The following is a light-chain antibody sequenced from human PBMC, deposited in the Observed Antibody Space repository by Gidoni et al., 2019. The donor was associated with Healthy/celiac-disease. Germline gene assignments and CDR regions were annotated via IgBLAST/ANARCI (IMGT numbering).Light chain of an antibody. V-gene: IGKV1-39*01. Sequence: DIQMTQSPSSLSASVGDRVTITCRASRSISSYLNWYQQKPGKDPKLLIYAASSLQSGVPPRFCSSGCGTDFTLTIISLQPDDFATYYCQQRYSTPSLTFGGGTKVEIK. CDR1: RSISSY. CDR3: QQRYSTPSLT. J-gene: IGKJ4*01. CDR2: AAS.